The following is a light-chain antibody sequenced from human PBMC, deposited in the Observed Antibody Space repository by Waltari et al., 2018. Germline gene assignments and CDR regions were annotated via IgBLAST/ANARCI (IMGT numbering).Light chain of an antibody. CDR2: EGS. CDR1: TRDVGVYTL. CDR3: CSYAGSSYV. V-gene: IGLV2-23*01. J-gene: IGLJ1*01. Sequence: QSALTQPASVSGSPGQSITISCTGTTRDVGVYTLVSWYQQHPGKAPKLMIYEGSKRPSGVSNRFSGSKSGNTASLTISGLQAEDEADYYCCSYAGSSYVFGTGTKVTVL.